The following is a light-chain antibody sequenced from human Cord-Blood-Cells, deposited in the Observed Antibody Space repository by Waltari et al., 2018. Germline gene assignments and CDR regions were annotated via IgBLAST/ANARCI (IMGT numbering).Light chain of an antibody. CDR1: QSLVHSDGNTY. J-gene: IGKJ2*01. V-gene: IGKV2-30*02. CDR3: KQGTHWPPT. Sequence: DVVMTQSPLSLPVTLGQPASISCRSSQSLVHSDGNTYLNWFQQRPGQSPRRLIYKVSNRDAGVPDRFSGSGSGTDFTLKISRVEAEDVGVYYCKQGTHWPPTFGQGTKLEIK. CDR2: KVS.